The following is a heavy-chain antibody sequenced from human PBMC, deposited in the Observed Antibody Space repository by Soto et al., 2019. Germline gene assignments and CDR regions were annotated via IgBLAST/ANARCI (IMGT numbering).Heavy chain of an antibody. CDR1: GGSINDFAYY. Sequence: QLYLQESGPGLVRPSETLSLTCTVSGGSINDFAYYWGWIRQPPGKGLEWIGTVYHNENTYYNPSLKSRVTISVDTAKNQFSLKVRSVTAADTAIYFCARRERYYGSPGWFDPWGQGTLVTVSS. V-gene: IGHV4-39*01. CDR3: ARRERYYGSPGWFDP. CDR2: VYHNENT. J-gene: IGHJ5*02. D-gene: IGHD3-16*01.